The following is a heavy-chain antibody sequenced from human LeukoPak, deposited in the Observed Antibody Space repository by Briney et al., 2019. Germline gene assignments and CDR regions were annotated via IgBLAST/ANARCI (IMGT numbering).Heavy chain of an antibody. D-gene: IGHD2-2*01. Sequence: SGGSLRLSCAAFGFIFSSYQMNWVRQAPGKGLEWVSYISGSGSSIYYADSVKGRFTISRDNAKNSLYLQMNSLRGEDTAVYYCARDMGYCSSSNCYTYYLDYWGQGTLVTVSS. CDR2: ISGSGSSI. CDR3: ARDMGYCSSSNCYTYYLDY. J-gene: IGHJ4*02. V-gene: IGHV3-48*03. CDR1: GFIFSSYQ.